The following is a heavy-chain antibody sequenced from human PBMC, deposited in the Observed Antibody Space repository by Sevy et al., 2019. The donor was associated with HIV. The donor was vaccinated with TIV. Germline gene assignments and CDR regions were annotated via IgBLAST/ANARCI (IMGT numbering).Heavy chain of an antibody. CDR1: GFTFSTYS. J-gene: IGHJ5*01. CDR3: AREEGLNWFDS. CDR2: ISGSGTST. V-gene: IGHV3-23*01. Sequence: GGSLRLSCAASGFTFSTYSMTWVRRAPGKGLEWVSGISGSGTSTYFADFVEGRFTISRDNSKNTFYLQMNSLTVEDTAIYYCAREEGLNWFDSWGQGTLVTVSS.